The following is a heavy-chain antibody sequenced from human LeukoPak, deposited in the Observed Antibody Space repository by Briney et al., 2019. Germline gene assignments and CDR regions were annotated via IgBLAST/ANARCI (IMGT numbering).Heavy chain of an antibody. D-gene: IGHD2-15*01. CDR1: GFTFSSYW. Sequence: GGSPRLSCAASGFTFSSYWMSWVRQAPGKGLEWVANIKQDGSEKYYVDSVKGRFTISRDNAKNSLYLQMNSLRAEDTAVYYCARGLGYCSGGSCYPYYFDYWGQGTLVTVSS. V-gene: IGHV3-7*03. J-gene: IGHJ4*02. CDR2: IKQDGSEK. CDR3: ARGLGYCSGGSCYPYYFDY.